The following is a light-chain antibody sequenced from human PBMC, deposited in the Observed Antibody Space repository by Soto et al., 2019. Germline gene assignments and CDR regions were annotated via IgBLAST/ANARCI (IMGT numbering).Light chain of an antibody. CDR2: EDS. Sequence: SYELTQPPSESVSPGQTARITCSGDALSKQYAHWYQQKPGQAPVLVIYEDSERPSGIPERFSGSSSGTTVTLTISGAQAEYETDYYCQSADSSGTVVFGGGTKVTVL. CDR1: ALSKQY. V-gene: IGLV3-25*03. CDR3: QSADSSGTVV. J-gene: IGLJ2*01.